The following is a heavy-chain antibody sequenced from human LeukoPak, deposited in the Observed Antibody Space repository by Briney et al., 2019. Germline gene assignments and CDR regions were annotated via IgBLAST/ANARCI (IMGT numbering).Heavy chain of an antibody. J-gene: IGHJ4*02. V-gene: IGHV1-18*01. CDR2: ISAYNNNT. CDR1: GYTFSNYG. CDR3: ARGARISSSWYSSV. Sequence: ASAKVSCKTSGYTFSNYGVSWVRQAPGQGLEWMGWISAYNNNTNYAQKFQGRLTMTTDTSTSTAYMELRSLRSDDTAVYYCARGARISSSWYSSVWGQGTLITVS. D-gene: IGHD2-2*01.